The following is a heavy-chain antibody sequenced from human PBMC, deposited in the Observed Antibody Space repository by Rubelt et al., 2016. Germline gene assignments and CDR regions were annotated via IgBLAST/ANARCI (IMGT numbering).Heavy chain of an antibody. CDR1: GYTFTSYG. J-gene: IGHJ2*01. Sequence: QVQLVQSGAEVKKPGASVKVSCKASGYTFTSYGISWVRQAPGQGLEWMGWISAYNGNTNYAQKVQGRVPLTTYTSTSTAYMELRSLRSDETGVYYGARDRVRIAARQGWYFDLWGRGTLVTVSS. CDR3: ARDRVRIAARQGWYFDL. D-gene: IGHD6-6*01. CDR2: ISAYNGNT. V-gene: IGHV1-18*01.